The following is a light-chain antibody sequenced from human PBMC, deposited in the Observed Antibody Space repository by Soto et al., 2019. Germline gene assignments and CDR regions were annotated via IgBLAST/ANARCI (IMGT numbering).Light chain of an antibody. CDR3: QQYNSYSWT. CDR1: QSISSW. J-gene: IGKJ1*01. Sequence: DIQITQSPSTLSASVEDRVTIYCLTSQSISSWLAWYQRKPGKAPKLLIYEASSLESGVPSRFSGSGSGTEFTLTISSLQPDDFATYYCQQYNSYSWTFGQGTKVDIK. CDR2: EAS. V-gene: IGKV1-5*03.